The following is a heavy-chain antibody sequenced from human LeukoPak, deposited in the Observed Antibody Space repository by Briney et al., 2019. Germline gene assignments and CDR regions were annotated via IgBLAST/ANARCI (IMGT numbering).Heavy chain of an antibody. CDR1: GFTFSSYA. CDR2: ISDDGSDK. D-gene: IGHD6-13*01. Sequence: GRSLRLSCAASGFTFSSYAMYWVRQAPGKGLEWVAVISDDGSDKYYADSVKGRFTISRDNAKNSLYLQMNSLRAEDTAVYYCARLRPYSSSWYSYYGMDVWGQGTTVTVSS. J-gene: IGHJ6*02. V-gene: IGHV3-30-3*01. CDR3: ARLRPYSSSWYSYYGMDV.